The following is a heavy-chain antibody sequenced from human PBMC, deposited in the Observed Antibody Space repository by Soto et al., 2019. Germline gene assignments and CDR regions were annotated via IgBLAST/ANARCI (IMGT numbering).Heavy chain of an antibody. CDR1: GGSISSSNW. J-gene: IGHJ4*02. CDR3: ARESGTYYDFWSGYSLVNFFDY. CDR2: IYHSGST. D-gene: IGHD3-3*01. V-gene: IGHV4-4*02. Sequence: SETLSLTCAVSGGSISSSNWWSWVRQPPGKGLEWIGEIYHSGSTNYNPSLKSRVTISVDKSKNQFSLKLSSVTAADTAVYYCARESGTYYDFWSGYSLVNFFDYWGQGTLVTVSS.